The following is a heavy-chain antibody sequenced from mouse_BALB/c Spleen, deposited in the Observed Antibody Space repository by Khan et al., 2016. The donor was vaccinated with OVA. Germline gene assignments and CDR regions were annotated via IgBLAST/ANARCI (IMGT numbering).Heavy chain of an antibody. CDR3: TRGGGGNRFAY. Sequence: VELVESGAELVRPGVSVKISCKGSGYTFTDFTMYWVKQSHAMSLEWIGVISTYYGDATYNQKFKDKATMTVDKSSSTAYMELARLTSEDSAIYYCTRGGGGNRFAYWGQGTLVTVSA. J-gene: IGHJ3*01. V-gene: IGHV1S137*01. CDR2: ISTYYGDA. CDR1: GYTFTDFT.